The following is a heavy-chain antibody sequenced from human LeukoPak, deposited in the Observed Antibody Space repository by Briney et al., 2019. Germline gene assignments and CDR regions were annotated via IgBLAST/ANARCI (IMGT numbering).Heavy chain of an antibody. Sequence: GGSLRLSCAASGFTFSSYEMNWVRQASGKGLEWVSYISSSGSTIYYADPVKGRFTISRDNAKNSLYLQMNSLRAEDTAVYYCARGITGTTSLDYWGQGTLVTVSS. D-gene: IGHD1-7*01. CDR1: GFTFSSYE. CDR2: ISSSGSTI. CDR3: ARGITGTTSLDY. J-gene: IGHJ4*02. V-gene: IGHV3-48*03.